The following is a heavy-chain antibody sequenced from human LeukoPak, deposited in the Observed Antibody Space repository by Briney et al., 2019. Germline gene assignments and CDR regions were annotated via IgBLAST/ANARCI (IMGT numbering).Heavy chain of an antibody. CDR1: GFTFSSYG. CDR2: IRSDGSNK. CDR3: ASLGSDDY. J-gene: IGHJ4*02. Sequence: PGGSLRLSCAASGFTFSSYGMHWVRQAPGKGLKWVAFIRSDGSNKYYADSVKGRFTISRDNSKNTLYLQMGSLRAEDMAVYYCASLGSDDYWGQGTLVTVSS. D-gene: IGHD3-16*01. V-gene: IGHV3-30*02.